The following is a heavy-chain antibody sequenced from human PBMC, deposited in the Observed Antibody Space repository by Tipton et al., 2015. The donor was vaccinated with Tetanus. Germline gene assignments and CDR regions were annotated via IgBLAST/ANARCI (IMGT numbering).Heavy chain of an antibody. CDR3: ARHSSWFDP. V-gene: IGHV4-39*01. Sequence: TLSLTCTVSGGSISSSSFYWGWIRQPPGKGLEWIGSIYDRGSTYYNPSLKSRVTISVDTPKNQISLRLTSVASADTAVYYCARHSSWFDPWGQGTLVTVSS. J-gene: IGHJ5*02. CDR2: IYDRGST. CDR1: GGSISSSSFY. D-gene: IGHD2/OR15-2a*01.